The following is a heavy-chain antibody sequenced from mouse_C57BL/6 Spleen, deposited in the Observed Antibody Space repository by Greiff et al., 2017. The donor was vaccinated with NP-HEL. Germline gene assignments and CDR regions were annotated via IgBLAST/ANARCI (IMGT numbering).Heavy chain of an antibody. CDR3: AIPITTVDYYARDN. V-gene: IGHV2-5*01. CDR1: GFSLTSYG. Sequence: QVQLQQSGPGLVQPSQSLSITCTVSGFSLTSYGVHWVRQSPGKGLEWLGVIWRGGSTDYNAAFMSRLSITKDNSKSQVFFKMNSLQADDTAIYYCAIPITTVDYYARDNWGQGTSVTVSS. CDR2: IWRGGST. J-gene: IGHJ4*01. D-gene: IGHD1-1*01.